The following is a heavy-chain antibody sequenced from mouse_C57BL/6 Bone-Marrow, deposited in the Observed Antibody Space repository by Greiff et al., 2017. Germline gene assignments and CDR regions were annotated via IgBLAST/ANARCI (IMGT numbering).Heavy chain of an antibody. CDR2: ISSGGDYI. CDR3: TRQLVQYYLDY. J-gene: IGHJ2*01. V-gene: IGHV5-9-1*02. Sequence: EVQRVESGEGLVKPGGSLKLSCAASGFTFSSYAMSWVRQTPEQRLEWVAYISSGGDYIYYADTVKGRFTISRDNARNTLYLQMSSLTSEDTAMYYCTRQLVQYYLDYWGQGTTLTVSS. CDR1: GFTFSSYA. D-gene: IGHD4-1*02.